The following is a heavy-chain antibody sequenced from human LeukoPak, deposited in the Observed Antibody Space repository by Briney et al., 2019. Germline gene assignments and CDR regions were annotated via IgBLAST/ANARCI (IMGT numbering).Heavy chain of an antibody. CDR2: IYHSGST. CDR1: GGSISSSNW. J-gene: IGHJ4*02. D-gene: IGHD3-10*01. Sequence: KASETLSLTCAVSGGSISSSNWWSWVRQPPGKGLEWIGEIYHSGSTNYNPSLKSRVTISVDTSKNQFSLKLSSVTAADTAVYYCARSYYGSGRYGPQFDYWGQGTLVTVSS. V-gene: IGHV4-4*02. CDR3: ARSYYGSGRYGPQFDY.